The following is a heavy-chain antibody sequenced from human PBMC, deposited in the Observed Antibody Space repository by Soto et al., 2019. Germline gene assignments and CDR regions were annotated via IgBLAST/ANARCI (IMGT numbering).Heavy chain of an antibody. D-gene: IGHD3-10*01. V-gene: IGHV3-33*01. J-gene: IGHJ4*02. CDR3: AREKGDLLLWFGSDPATEKGLDY. Sequence: GGSLRLSCAASGFTFSSYGMHWVRQAPGKGLEWVAVIWYDGSNKYYADSVKGRFTISRDNSKNTLYLQMNSLRAEDTAVYYCAREKGDLLLWFGSDPATEKGLDYWGQGTLVTVSS. CDR1: GFTFSSYG. CDR2: IWYDGSNK.